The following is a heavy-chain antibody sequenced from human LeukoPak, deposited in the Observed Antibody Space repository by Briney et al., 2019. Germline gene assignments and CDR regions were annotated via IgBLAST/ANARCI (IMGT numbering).Heavy chain of an antibody. J-gene: IGHJ4*02. Sequence: GGSLRLSCAASGFTFSSYAMSWVRQAPGKGLEWVSAISGSGGSTYYADSVKGRFTISRDNSKNTLYLQMNSLRAEDTAVYYCAKDRFVGSVVAATYDYWGQGTLVTVSS. CDR2: ISGSGGST. V-gene: IGHV3-23*01. CDR3: AKDRFVGSVVAATYDY. CDR1: GFTFSSYA. D-gene: IGHD2-15*01.